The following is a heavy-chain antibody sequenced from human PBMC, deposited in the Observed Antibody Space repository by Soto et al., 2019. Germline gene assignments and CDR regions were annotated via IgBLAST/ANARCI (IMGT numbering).Heavy chain of an antibody. CDR3: ARHGGYCSSTSCYTTDTYYYMDV. Sequence: GESLKISCKCSGYSFTSYWIGWVRQMTGKGLEWMGIIYPGDSDTRYSPSFQGQVTISADKSISTAYLQWSSPKASDTAMYYCARHGGYCSSTSCYTTDTYYYMDVWGKGTTVTVSS. V-gene: IGHV5-51*01. J-gene: IGHJ6*03. CDR2: IYPGDSDT. CDR1: GYSFTSYW. D-gene: IGHD2-2*02.